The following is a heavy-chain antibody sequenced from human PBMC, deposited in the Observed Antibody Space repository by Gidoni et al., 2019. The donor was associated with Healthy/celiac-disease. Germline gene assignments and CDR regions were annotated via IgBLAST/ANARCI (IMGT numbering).Heavy chain of an antibody. CDR3: ARVLRYSSIVSFFDY. CDR2: IYYSGRT. CDR1: GGSISSYY. D-gene: IGHD6-13*01. Sequence: QVQLQESGPGLVKPSETLSLTCTVSGGSISSYYWSWIRQPPGKGLEWIGYIYYSGRTNYNPSLKSRVTISVDTSKNQFSLKLSSVTAADTAVYYCARVLRYSSIVSFFDYWGQGTLVTVSS. V-gene: IGHV4-59*01. J-gene: IGHJ4*02.